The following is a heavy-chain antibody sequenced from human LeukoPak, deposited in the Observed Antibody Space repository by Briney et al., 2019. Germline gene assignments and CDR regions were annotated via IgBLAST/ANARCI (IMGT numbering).Heavy chain of an antibody. CDR1: GFSFNTYS. Sequence: GGSLRLSCTTSGFSFNTYSMSWVRQSPGKGLEWVSAINDDTPYYAYSVKGRFTVSRDNSKNTLYLQLNSLRADDTAVYYCTRNSGWYGVSWGQGTLVSVSS. CDR3: TRNSGWYGVS. CDR2: INDDTP. V-gene: IGHV3-23*01. J-gene: IGHJ4*02. D-gene: IGHD6-19*01.